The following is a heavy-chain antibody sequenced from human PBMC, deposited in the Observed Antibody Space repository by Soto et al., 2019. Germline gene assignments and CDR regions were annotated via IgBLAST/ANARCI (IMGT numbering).Heavy chain of an antibody. V-gene: IGHV5-10-1*01. D-gene: IGHD3-10*01. CDR1: GYRFTSYW. Sequence: PGESLKISCQGSGYRFTSYWISWVRQMPGKGLEWMGKIDPSDSYINYSPSFQGHVTFSADRSISIVYLQWSSLKASDTAIYYCARIDFTTYGSTNYGMDVWGQGTTVTVSS. CDR2: IDPSDSYI. J-gene: IGHJ6*02. CDR3: ARIDFTTYGSTNYGMDV.